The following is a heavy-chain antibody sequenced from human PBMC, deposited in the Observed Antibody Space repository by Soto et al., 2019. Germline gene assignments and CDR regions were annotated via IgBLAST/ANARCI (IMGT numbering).Heavy chain of an antibody. J-gene: IGHJ5*01. CDR1: GFTFTNSW. V-gene: IGHV3-7*01. Sequence: GGSLRLSCAASGFTFTNSWMTWVRQAPGKGLEWVANIKPDGSAKNYVDSMKGRIAISRDNAKNSLYLQMNSLRVEDTAMYSCERDSHYETYDSWGQGTLVTVSS. D-gene: IGHD4-4*01. CDR2: IKPDGSAK. CDR3: ERDSHYETYDS.